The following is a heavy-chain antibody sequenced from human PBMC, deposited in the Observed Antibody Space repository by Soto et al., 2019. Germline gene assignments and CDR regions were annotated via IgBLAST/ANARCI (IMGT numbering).Heavy chain of an antibody. V-gene: IGHV3-11*01. Sequence: QVQLVESGGDLVKPGGSLRLSCAASGFTFSDHYMSWIRQAPGKGLEWISYMTPSGSSSSYADSVKGRFTISRDNAKNSLYLQMTSLRGDDTAVYYCARELSGNYFAFELWGQGTMVTVSS. CDR1: GFTFSDHY. J-gene: IGHJ3*01. CDR3: ARELSGNYFAFEL. D-gene: IGHD1-26*01. CDR2: MTPSGSSS.